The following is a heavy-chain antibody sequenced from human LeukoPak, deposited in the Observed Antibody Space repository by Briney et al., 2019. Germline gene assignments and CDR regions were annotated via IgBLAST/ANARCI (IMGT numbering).Heavy chain of an antibody. CDR1: GFTFGNYA. CDR3: AKASVAIPQYCNS. Sequence: GGSLRLSCEASGFTFGNYAMNWVRQAPGKGLEWVSTISGTGSSTYYADSAMGRFTISRDNSKDTLFLQLNSLTAADTAMYFCAKASVAIPQYCNSWGQGTLVTVSS. J-gene: IGHJ5*02. D-gene: IGHD2-2*02. V-gene: IGHV3-23*01. CDR2: ISGTGSST.